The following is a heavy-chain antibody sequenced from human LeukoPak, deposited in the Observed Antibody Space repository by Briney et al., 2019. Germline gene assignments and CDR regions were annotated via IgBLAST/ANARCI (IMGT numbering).Heavy chain of an antibody. CDR1: GGSISSTNFF. CDR3: ARHRYSNYVWRYLAF. CDR2: IYYSGTI. J-gene: IGHJ4*02. Sequence: SETLSLTCTVSGGSISSTNFFWAWIRQPPGKGLEWIGSIYYSGTIYSNPSLKSRVTISVDTSANQFSLKLTSVTAADTAVYYCARHRYSNYVWRYLAFCGQGTLVTVSS. V-gene: IGHV4-39*01. D-gene: IGHD4-11*01.